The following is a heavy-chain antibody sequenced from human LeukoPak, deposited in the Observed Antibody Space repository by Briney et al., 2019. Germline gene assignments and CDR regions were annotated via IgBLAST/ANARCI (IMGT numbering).Heavy chain of an antibody. CDR2: INPNSGGT. J-gene: IGHJ6*03. V-gene: IGHV1-2*06. Sequence: ASVKVSCKASGYTFTGYYIHWVRQAPGQGLEWMGRINPNSGGTNYAQKFQGRVTMTRDTSISTAYMELSRLRSDDTAVYYCARGPTVITDYYYYYMDVWGKGTTVTVSS. D-gene: IGHD4-11*01. CDR3: ARGPTVITDYYYYYMDV. CDR1: GYTFTGYY.